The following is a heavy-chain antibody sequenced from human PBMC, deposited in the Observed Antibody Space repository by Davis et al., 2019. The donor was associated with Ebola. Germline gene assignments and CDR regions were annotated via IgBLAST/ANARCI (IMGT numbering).Heavy chain of an antibody. Sequence: ASVQVSCKASGYTFTRYGISWVRQPPGQGLEWMGWISAYNGNTNYAQNLQGRVTMTTDTSTSKAYMEVRSLRYDDTAVYYCARAVTMVLPSGWFDPWGQGTLVTVSS. V-gene: IGHV1-18*01. CDR3: ARAVTMVLPSGWFDP. D-gene: IGHD3-10*01. CDR1: GYTFTRYG. CDR2: ISAYNGNT. J-gene: IGHJ5*02.